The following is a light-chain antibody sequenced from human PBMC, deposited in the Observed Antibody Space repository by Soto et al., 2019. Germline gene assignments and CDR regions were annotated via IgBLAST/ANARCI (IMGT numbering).Light chain of an antibody. CDR1: QSVLYSANNKNY. CDR2: WAS. Sequence: DIVMTQSPDSLAVPLGERATINCKSSQSVLYSANNKNYLAWYQQRPGQPPKLLIYWASTRESGVPDRFSGSGSGADFTLTISSLQAEDVAVYYCHQYYGTPYTFGQGTKLEIK. J-gene: IGKJ2*01. CDR3: HQYYGTPYT. V-gene: IGKV4-1*01.